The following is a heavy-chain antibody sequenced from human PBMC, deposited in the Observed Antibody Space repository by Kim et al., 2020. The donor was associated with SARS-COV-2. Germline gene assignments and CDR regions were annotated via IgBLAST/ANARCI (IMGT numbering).Heavy chain of an antibody. D-gene: IGHD3-22*01. Sequence: GGSLRLSCAASGFTFSSYWMSWVRQAPGKGLEWVANIKQDGSEKYYVDSVKGRFTISRDNAKNSLYLQMNSLRAEDTAVYYCARDRSYYDSRGTPWFDPWGQGTLVTVSS. CDR2: IKQDGSEK. CDR3: ARDRSYYDSRGTPWFDP. V-gene: IGHV3-7*01. CDR1: GFTFSSYW. J-gene: IGHJ5*02.